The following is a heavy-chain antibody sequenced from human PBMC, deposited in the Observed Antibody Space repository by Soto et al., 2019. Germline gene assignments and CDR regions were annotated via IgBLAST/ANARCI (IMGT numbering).Heavy chain of an antibody. V-gene: IGHV4-4*02. CDR2: IYHSGST. D-gene: IGHD6-13*01. CDR3: ARGDSSSWYGYYYYGIDV. CDR1: GGSISSSNW. Sequence: SETLSLTCAVSGGSISSSNWWSWVRQPPGKGLEWIGEIYHSGSTNYNPSLKSRVTISVDKSKNQFSLKLSSVTAADTAVYYCARGDSSSWYGYYYYGIDVWGQGTTVTVYS. J-gene: IGHJ6*02.